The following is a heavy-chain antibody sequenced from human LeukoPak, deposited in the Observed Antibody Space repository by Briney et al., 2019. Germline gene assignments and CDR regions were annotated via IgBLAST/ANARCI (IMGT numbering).Heavy chain of an antibody. J-gene: IGHJ2*01. CDR3: ARDPPGTTGYFDL. V-gene: IGHV3-48*03. D-gene: IGHD1-7*01. CDR1: GFTFSSYE. Sequence: GGSLRLSCAASGFTFSSYEMTWVRQAPGKGLEWVSYISSSGSIIYYADSVKGRFTISRDNAKNSLYLQMNSLRAEDTAVYYCARDPPGTTGYFDLWGRGTLVTVSS. CDR2: ISSSGSII.